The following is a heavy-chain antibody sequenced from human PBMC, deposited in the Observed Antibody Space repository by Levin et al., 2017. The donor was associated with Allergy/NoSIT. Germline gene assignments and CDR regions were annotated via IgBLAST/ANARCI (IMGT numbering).Heavy chain of an antibody. CDR1: GGSISSGGYY. V-gene: IGHV4-31*03. D-gene: IGHD4-11*01. Sequence: SETLSLTCTVSGGSISSGGYYWSWIRQHPGKGLEWIGYIYYSGSTYYNPSLKSRVTISVDTSKNQFSLKLSSVTAADTAVYYCARVTTEFTSLNYYYGMDVWGQGTTVTVSS. CDR2: IYYSGST. CDR3: ARVTTEFTSLNYYYGMDV. J-gene: IGHJ6*02.